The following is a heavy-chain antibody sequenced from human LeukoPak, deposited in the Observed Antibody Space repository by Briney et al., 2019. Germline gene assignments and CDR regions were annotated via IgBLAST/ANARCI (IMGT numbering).Heavy chain of an antibody. D-gene: IGHD4-17*01. Sequence: SVKVSCKASGGTFSSYAISWVRQAPGQGLEWMGGIISIFGTANYAQKFQGRVTITTDESTSTAYMELSSLRSEDTAVYYCARDRDDYGDYGSNWFDPWGQGTLVTVSS. CDR2: IISIFGTA. CDR1: GGTFSSYA. V-gene: IGHV1-69*05. J-gene: IGHJ5*02. CDR3: ARDRDDYGDYGSNWFDP.